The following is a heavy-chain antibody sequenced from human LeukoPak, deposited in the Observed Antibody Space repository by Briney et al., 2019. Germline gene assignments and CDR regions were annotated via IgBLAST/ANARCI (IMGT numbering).Heavy chain of an antibody. CDR1: GGIFSSYT. CDR3: ARGHQPPYYGMDV. J-gene: IGHJ6*02. Sequence: SVKVSCKASGGIFSSYTISWVRQAPGQGLEWMGRIIPILGIANYAQKFQGRVTITADKSTSTAYMELSSLRSEDTAVFYCARGHQPPYYGMDVWGQGTTVTVSS. CDR2: IIPILGIA. V-gene: IGHV1-69*02.